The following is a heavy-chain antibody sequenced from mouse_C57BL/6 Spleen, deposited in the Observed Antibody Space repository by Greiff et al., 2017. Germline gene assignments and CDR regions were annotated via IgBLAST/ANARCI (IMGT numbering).Heavy chain of an antibody. V-gene: IGHV1-81*01. CDR3: TREEGSSGYFDY. J-gene: IGHJ2*01. CDR2: IYPRSGNT. Sequence: QVQLQQSGAELARPGASVKLSCKASGYTFTSYGISWVKQRTGQGLEWIGEIYPRSGNTYYNEKFKGKATLTVDKSSSTAYMELRSLTSEDSAVYCCTREEGSSGYFDYWGQGTTLTVSS. CDR1: GYTFTSYG. D-gene: IGHD3-2*02.